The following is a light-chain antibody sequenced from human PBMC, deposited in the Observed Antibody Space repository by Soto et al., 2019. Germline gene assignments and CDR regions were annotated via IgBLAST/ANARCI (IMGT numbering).Light chain of an antibody. Sequence: QSVLTQPPSASGSPGQSVTISCTGTSSDVGGYNYVSWYQQYPVRAPKLMIYEVTKRPSGVPDRFSGSKSGNTASLTVSGLQAEDEAEYYCSSYAASNNFYFVFGGGTKVTVL. CDR2: EVT. CDR3: SSYAASNNFYFV. J-gene: IGLJ3*02. V-gene: IGLV2-8*01. CDR1: SSDVGGYNY.